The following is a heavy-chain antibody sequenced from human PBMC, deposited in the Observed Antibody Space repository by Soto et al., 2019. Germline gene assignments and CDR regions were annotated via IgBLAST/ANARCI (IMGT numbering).Heavy chain of an antibody. CDR2: ISYEGLNT. V-gene: IGHV3-30*18. J-gene: IGHJ6*02. D-gene: IGHD1-1*01. Sequence: QVQLVQSGGGVVQPGRSLRLSCAASGFTFSSYDMQWVRHAPGKGLEWVALISYEGLNTYYADSVRGRFIISRDNSKNILYLQMHSLRPDDMAVYYCAKLIYPLNSSGLDVWGQGATVIVSS. CDR3: AKLIYPLNSSGLDV. CDR1: GFTFSSYD.